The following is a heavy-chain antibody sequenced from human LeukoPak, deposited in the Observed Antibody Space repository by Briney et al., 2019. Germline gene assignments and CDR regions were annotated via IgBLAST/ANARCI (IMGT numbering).Heavy chain of an antibody. D-gene: IGHD3-22*01. CDR3: AKDGYDSSGYYTTPFDY. CDR1: GFTFSSYA. V-gene: IGHV3-23*01. CDR2: ISGSGGST. Sequence: PGGSLRLSCAASGFTFSSYAMSWVRQAPGKGLEWVSAISGSGGSTYYADSVKGRFTISRDNSKNTLYLQMNSLRAKDTAVYYCAKDGYDSSGYYTTPFDYWGQGTLVTVSS. J-gene: IGHJ4*02.